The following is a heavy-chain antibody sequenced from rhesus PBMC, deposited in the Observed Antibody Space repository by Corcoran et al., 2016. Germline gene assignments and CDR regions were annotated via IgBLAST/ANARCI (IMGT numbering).Heavy chain of an antibody. CDR1: GGSINDNYY. J-gene: IGHJ6*01. V-gene: IGHV4-80*01. CDR3: ATIRGGLDS. Sequence: QVLLQESGPGLVKPSETLSLSCAVSGGSINDNYYWNWLRQPPGKGLEWIGEINGNRGSNSSNPSPKSRVTISKDASKNQFSLKLSSVTAADTAVYYCATIRGGLDSWGQGVVVTVSS. CDR2: INGNRGSN.